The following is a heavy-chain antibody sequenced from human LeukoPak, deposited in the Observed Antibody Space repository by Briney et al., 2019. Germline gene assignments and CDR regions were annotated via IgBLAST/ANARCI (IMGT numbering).Heavy chain of an antibody. CDR2: IYYSGST. J-gene: IGHJ1*01. V-gene: IGHV4-39*01. Sequence: KTSETLSLTCTVSGGSISSSSYYWGWIRQPPGKGLEWIGSIYYSGSTYYNPSLKSRVTISVDTSKNQLSLKLSSVTAADTAVHYCARHEYSGTVRVWFQHWGQGTLVTVSS. CDR1: GGSISSSSYY. CDR3: ARHEYSGTVRVWFQH. D-gene: IGHD1/OR15-1a*01.